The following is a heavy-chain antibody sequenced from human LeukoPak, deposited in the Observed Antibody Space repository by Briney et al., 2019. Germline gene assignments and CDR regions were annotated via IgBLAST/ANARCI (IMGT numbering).Heavy chain of an antibody. Sequence: PGGSLRLSCAASGFTFGSYAMCWVRQAPGKGLEWVSTITNSGGSTYYADSVKGRFTISRDNSRNTLYLQMNSLRAEDTAVCYCARGGLYYGTAAHFDFWGQGALVTVSS. J-gene: IGHJ4*02. V-gene: IGHV3-23*01. CDR3: ARGGLYYGTAAHFDF. D-gene: IGHD3-10*01. CDR1: GFTFGSYA. CDR2: ITNSGGST.